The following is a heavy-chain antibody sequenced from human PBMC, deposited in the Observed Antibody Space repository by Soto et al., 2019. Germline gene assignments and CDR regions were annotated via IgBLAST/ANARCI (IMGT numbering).Heavy chain of an antibody. V-gene: IGHV3-48*03. D-gene: IGHD6-6*01. Sequence: GGSLRLSCAASGFTFSSYEMNWVRQAPGKGLEWVSYISSSGSTIYYADSVKGRFTISRDNAKNSLYLQMNSLRAEDTAVYYCARGMAARDLIDYWGQGTLVTVSS. CDR3: ARGMAARDLIDY. CDR1: GFTFSSYE. J-gene: IGHJ4*02. CDR2: ISSSGSTI.